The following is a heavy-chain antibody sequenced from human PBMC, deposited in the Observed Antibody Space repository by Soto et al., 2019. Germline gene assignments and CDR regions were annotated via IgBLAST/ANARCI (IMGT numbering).Heavy chain of an antibody. J-gene: IGHJ3*02. D-gene: IGHD2-15*01. CDR1: GFSLSASGVG. CDR3: AHRLRYCSGGSCYDDAFDI. V-gene: IGHV2-5*02. CDR2: IYWDDAK. Sequence: SGPTLANPTQTLTLTCTFSGFSLSASGVGVGWIRQPPGKALEWLAVIYWDDAKQYSPSQKNRLTITKDTSKNQVVLTMTNMDPVDTATYYCAHRLRYCSGGSCYDDAFDIWGQGTMVTVSS.